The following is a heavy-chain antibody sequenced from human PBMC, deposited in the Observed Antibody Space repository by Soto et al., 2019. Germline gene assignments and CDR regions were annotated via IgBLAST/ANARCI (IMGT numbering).Heavy chain of an antibody. J-gene: IGHJ4*02. CDR1: GGTLSSFINYT. D-gene: IGHD3-3*01. V-gene: IGHV1-69*06. CDR2: IVPNVCKV. Sequence: QMQLVQSGAAVKNPGSSAKVSCKASGGTLSSFINYTINWVRQAPGQGLAWMGGIVPNVCKVNYAQKFQGRVTITASKYTGTAYIEVSSLRSEDTALYYCARRDTSGFLRYFDNWGQGTLVTVSS. CDR3: ARRDTSGFLRYFDN.